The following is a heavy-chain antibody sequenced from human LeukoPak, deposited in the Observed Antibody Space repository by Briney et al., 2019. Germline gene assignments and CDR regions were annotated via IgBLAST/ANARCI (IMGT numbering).Heavy chain of an antibody. CDR1: GGSIGSYY. J-gene: IGHJ5*02. CDR3: AREKDYYGSGNWFDP. D-gene: IGHD3-10*01. Sequence: SETLSLTCTVSGGSIGSYYWSWIRQPPGKGLEWIGYIYYSGSTNYNPSLKSRVTISVDTSKNQFSLKLSSVTAADTAVYYCAREKDYYGSGNWFDPWGQGTLVTVSS. V-gene: IGHV4-59*01. CDR2: IYYSGST.